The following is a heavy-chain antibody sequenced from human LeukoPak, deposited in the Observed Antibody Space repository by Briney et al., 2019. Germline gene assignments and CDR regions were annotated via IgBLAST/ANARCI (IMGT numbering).Heavy chain of an antibody. V-gene: IGHV1-18*01. CDR2: ISAYNGNT. CDR3: ARDQTTSPVRRGRPAALTFDY. D-gene: IGHD2-2*01. J-gene: IGHJ4*02. CDR1: GYTFTSYG. Sequence: ASVKVSCKASGYTFTSYGISWVRQAPGQGLEWMGWISAYNGNTNYAQKLQGRVTMTTDTSTSTAYMELRSLRSDDTAVYYCARDQTTSPVRRGRPAALTFDYWGQGTLVTVSS.